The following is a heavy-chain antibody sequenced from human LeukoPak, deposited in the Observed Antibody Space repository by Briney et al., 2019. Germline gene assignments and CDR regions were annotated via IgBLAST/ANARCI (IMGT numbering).Heavy chain of an antibody. D-gene: IGHD3-10*01. Sequence: SETLSLTCTVSDGSISIYYWNWIRQPPGKGLEWIGYIYNSGSSTIYNPSLQSRVTISVDMSKNQFSLRLSSVTAADTAVYFCVRDRELTYWGQGILVTVSS. CDR2: IYNSGSST. CDR3: VRDRELTY. CDR1: DGSISIYY. J-gene: IGHJ4*02. V-gene: IGHV4-59*01.